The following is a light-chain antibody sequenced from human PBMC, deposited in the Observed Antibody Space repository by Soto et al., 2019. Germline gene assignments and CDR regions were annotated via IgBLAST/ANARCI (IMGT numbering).Light chain of an antibody. CDR3: SSYTTTTTL. V-gene: IGLV2-14*03. CDR2: DVS. Sequence: QSALTQPASVSGSPGQSITISCTATSSDVGRYDYVSWYQQHPGNAPKLIIYDVSNRPSGVSDRFSGSKSGNTASLTISGLQSEDEADYYCSSYTTTTTLFGGGTKLTVL. CDR1: SSDVGRYDY. J-gene: IGLJ2*01.